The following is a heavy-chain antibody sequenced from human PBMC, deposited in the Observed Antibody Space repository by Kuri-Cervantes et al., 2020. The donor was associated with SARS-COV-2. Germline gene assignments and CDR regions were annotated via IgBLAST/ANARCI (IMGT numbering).Heavy chain of an antibody. CDR1: GGSISSSSYY. Sequence: SETLSLTCTVSGGSISSSSYYWGWIRQPPGKGLEWIGSIYYSGSTYYNPSLKSRVTMSVDTSKNQFSLKLSSVTAADTAVYYCARAVVVVPVATTNWFDPWGQGTLVTVSS. CDR3: ARAVVVVPVATTNWFDP. D-gene: IGHD2-2*01. J-gene: IGHJ5*02. CDR2: IYYSGST. V-gene: IGHV4-39*07.